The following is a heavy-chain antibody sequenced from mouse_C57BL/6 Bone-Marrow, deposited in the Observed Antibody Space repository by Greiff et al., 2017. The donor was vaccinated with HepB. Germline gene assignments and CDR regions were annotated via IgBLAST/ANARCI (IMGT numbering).Heavy chain of an antibody. D-gene: IGHD3-2*02. Sequence: DVHLVESGGGLVKPGGSLKLSCAASGFTFSSYAMSWVRQTPEKRLEWVATISDGGSYTYYPDNVKGRFTISRDNAKNNLYLQMSHLKSEDTAMYYCARGGSSGYEYFDYWGQGTTLTVSS. CDR1: GFTFSSYA. V-gene: IGHV5-4*01. J-gene: IGHJ2*01. CDR3: ARGGSSGYEYFDY. CDR2: ISDGGSYT.